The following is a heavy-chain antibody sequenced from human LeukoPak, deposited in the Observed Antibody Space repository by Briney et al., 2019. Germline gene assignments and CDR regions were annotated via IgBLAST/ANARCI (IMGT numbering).Heavy chain of an antibody. CDR1: GGSISYYY. D-gene: IGHD5-24*01. V-gene: IGHV4-4*09. CDR3: ASLFGDGHNRGVMDV. Sequence: SETLSLTCTVSGGSISYYYWSWIRQPPGKGLEWIGYIYTSGSTNYNPSLNSRVTVSVDTSKNQFSLKLSSVTAADTAVYYCASLFGDGHNRGVMDVWGKGTTVTVSS. CDR2: IYTSGST. J-gene: IGHJ6*03.